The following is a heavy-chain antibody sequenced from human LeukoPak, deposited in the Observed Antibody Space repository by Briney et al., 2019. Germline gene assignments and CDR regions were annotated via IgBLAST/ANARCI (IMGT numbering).Heavy chain of an antibody. Sequence: PGGSLRLSCAASGFTFSNYAMTWVRQAPGKGLECVSLISGSGGSTHYVDSVKGRFTTSRDNSKNTLYLQMNSLRAEDTAVNYCAKQATGNYGIYDYWGQGTLVTVSS. V-gene: IGHV3-23*01. CDR3: AKQATGNYGIYDY. D-gene: IGHD3-9*01. CDR1: GFTFSNYA. CDR2: ISGSGGST. J-gene: IGHJ4*02.